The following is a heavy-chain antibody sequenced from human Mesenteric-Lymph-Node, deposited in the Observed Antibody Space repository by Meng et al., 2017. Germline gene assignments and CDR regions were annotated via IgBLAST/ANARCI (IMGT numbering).Heavy chain of an antibody. V-gene: IGHV4-30-4*01. CDR3: LRGSGGSV. J-gene: IGHJ1*01. CDR2: IPHRGSS. CDR1: GGSISSGDYY. D-gene: IGHD3-10*01. Sequence: QLQLQWSGPGLVNPSQTLSLTCTFAGGSISSGDYYWSWIRQPPGKGLEWIGEIPHRGSSAYNPSLKSRVSMSIDKSKNQFSLKLTSVTAADTAVYHCLRGSGGSVWGQGTLVTVSS.